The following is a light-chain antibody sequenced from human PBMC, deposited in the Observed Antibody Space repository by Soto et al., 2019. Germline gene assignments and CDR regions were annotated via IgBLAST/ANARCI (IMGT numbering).Light chain of an antibody. J-gene: IGKJ3*01. CDR2: DAS. CDR1: QRVSSY. V-gene: IGKV3-11*01. Sequence: EIVLTQSPATLSLSPGERATLSCRASQRVSSYLAWYQQKPGQAPRLLIYDASNRATGIPARFSGSGSGTDFTLSISNLEPEDFAVYYCQQRSNSFTFGPGTKVDIK. CDR3: QQRSNSFT.